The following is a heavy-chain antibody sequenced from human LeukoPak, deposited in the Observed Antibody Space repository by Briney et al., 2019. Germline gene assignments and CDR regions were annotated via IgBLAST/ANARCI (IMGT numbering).Heavy chain of an antibody. Sequence: GGSLRLSCAASGFTFSSYSMNWVRQAPGEGLEGVSYIRSSSSTIYYADSVKGRFTISRDNAKNSLYLQMNSLRAEDTVVYYCAAVKVSDESWGQEPLVTVPS. D-gene: IGHD2-8*01. V-gene: IGHV3-48*04. CDR1: GFTFSSYS. CDR3: AAVKVSDES. J-gene: IGHJ5*02. CDR2: IRSSSSTI.